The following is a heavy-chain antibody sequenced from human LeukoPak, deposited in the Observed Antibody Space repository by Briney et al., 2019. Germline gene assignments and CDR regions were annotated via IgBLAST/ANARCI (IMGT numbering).Heavy chain of an antibody. CDR2: MNPNSGNT. J-gene: IGHJ5*02. D-gene: IGHD1-26*01. CDR1: GYTFTSYD. V-gene: IGHV1-8*01. CDR3: ARVSVGGSYSWFDP. Sequence: ASVKVSCKASGYTFTSYDINWVRQATGQGLEWMGWMNPNSGNTGYAQKFQGRVTMTRDTSTSTVYMELSSLRSEDTAVYYCARVSVGGSYSWFDPWGQGTLVTVSS.